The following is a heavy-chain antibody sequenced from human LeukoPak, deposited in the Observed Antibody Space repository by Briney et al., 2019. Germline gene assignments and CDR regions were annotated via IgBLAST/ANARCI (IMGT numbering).Heavy chain of an antibody. CDR2: INPNDGGT. D-gene: IGHD2-15*01. CDR3: ARGDIYWDY. V-gene: IGHV1-2*02. Sequence: ASVKVSCKASGYTFTTYHIYWLRQAPGQGFEWMGWINPNDGGTNYAHNFQDRVTMTWDTPISTAYMQLTSLTSADTSVYYCARGDIYWDYWGQGTQVTVSP. J-gene: IGHJ4*02. CDR1: GYTFTTYH.